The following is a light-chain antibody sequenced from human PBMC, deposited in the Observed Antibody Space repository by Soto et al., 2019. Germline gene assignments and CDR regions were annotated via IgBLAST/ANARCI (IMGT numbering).Light chain of an antibody. Sequence: EIVLTQSPATLSLSPGERATVSCRASQSVRSYLAWYQQKPGQAPRLLIYDASSRATGIPARFSGSGSGTDFTLTIRSLEPEDFAVYYCQQRSNWPALTFGGGTKVEIK. CDR2: DAS. V-gene: IGKV3-11*01. CDR1: QSVRSY. CDR3: QQRSNWPALT. J-gene: IGKJ4*01.